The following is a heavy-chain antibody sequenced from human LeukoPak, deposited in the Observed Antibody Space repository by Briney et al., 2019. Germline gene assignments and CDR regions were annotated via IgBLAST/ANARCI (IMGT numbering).Heavy chain of an antibody. CDR1: GYTLTKLS. CDR2: FDPEDGET. D-gene: IGHD4-23*01. Sequence: ASVKVSCKVSGYTLTKLSMHWVRQAPGKGLEWMGGFDPEDGETIYAQKFQGRVTMTEDTSTDTAYMELSSLRSEDTAVYYCATPVPLYYGGNSYLGYWGQGTLVTVSS. J-gene: IGHJ4*02. V-gene: IGHV1-24*01. CDR3: ATPVPLYYGGNSYLGY.